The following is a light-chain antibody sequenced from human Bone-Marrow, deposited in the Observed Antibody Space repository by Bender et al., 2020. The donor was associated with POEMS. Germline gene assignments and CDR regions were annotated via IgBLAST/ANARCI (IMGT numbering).Light chain of an antibody. CDR1: SSNIGAHA. Sequence: QSVLTQPPSASGTPGQRVTISCSGGSSNIGAHAVNWYQHLPGTAPKLLIYSSHRRPSEVPDRFSGSRSGTSASLAISGLQSEDEADYYCCSYAVGSTVLFGGGTMVTVL. CDR2: SSH. CDR3: CSYAVGSTVL. V-gene: IGLV1-44*01. J-gene: IGLJ2*01.